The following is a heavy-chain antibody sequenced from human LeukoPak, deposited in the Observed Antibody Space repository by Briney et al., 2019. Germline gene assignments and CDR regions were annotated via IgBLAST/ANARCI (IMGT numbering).Heavy chain of an antibody. CDR3: ARSSLNFGRLAFDI. V-gene: IGHV1-2*02. Sequence: ASVKVSCKASGYTFTGHYLHWVRQAPGQGLEWMGWINPNSGGTNYAQKFQGRVTVTRDTSISTAYMELSRLRSDDTAVYYCARSSLNFGRLAFDIWGQGTMVTVSS. D-gene: IGHD3-10*01. CDR1: GYTFTGHY. CDR2: INPNSGGT. J-gene: IGHJ3*02.